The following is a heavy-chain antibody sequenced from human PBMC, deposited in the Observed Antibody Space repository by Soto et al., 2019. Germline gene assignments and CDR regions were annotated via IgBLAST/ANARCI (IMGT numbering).Heavy chain of an antibody. Sequence: GGSLRLSCAASGFTFSSYGMHWVRQAPGKGLEWVAVISYDGSNKYYADSVKGRFTISRDNSKNTLYLQMNSLRAEDTAVYYCAKAGGLAVAGLPFDYWGQGTLVTVSS. V-gene: IGHV3-30*18. D-gene: IGHD6-19*01. CDR1: GFTFSSYG. CDR3: AKAGGLAVAGLPFDY. CDR2: ISYDGSNK. J-gene: IGHJ4*02.